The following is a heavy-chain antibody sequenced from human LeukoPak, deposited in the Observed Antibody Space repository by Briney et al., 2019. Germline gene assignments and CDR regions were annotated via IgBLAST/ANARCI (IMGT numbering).Heavy chain of an antibody. CDR1: GDSISSGRFY. D-gene: IGHD3-10*01. CDR2: IYSSGST. Sequence: ASQTLSHTCSVSGDSISSGRFYWRWIRQSAGKGLEWIGRIYSSGSTHYNPSLKSRVSISRDTSKNQFSLKLSSVTAADTAVYYCAGRMVRGAMRSDWFDPWGQGTLVTVSS. CDR3: AGRMVRGAMRSDWFDP. J-gene: IGHJ5*02. V-gene: IGHV4-61*02.